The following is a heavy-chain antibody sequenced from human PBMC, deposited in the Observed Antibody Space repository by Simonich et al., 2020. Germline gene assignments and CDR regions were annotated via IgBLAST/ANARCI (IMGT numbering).Heavy chain of an antibody. CDR1: GFTFSSYS. V-gene: IGHV3-21*01. J-gene: IGHJ4*02. CDR2: ISSSSSYI. D-gene: IGHD3-10*01. Sequence: GGGLVKPGGSLRLSCAASGFTFSSYSMNWVRQARGKGLEWVSSISSSSSYIYYADSVKGRFTISRDNAKNSLYLQMNSLRAEDTAVYYCARDTSYYGSGSYYFDYWGQGTLVTVSS. CDR3: ARDTSYYGSGSYYFDY.